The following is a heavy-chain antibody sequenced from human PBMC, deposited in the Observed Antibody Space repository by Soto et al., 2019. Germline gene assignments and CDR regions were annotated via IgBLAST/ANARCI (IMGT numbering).Heavy chain of an antibody. V-gene: IGHV1-69*02. Sequence: QVHLVQSGAEVKKPGSSVRVSCKASGDTFNSYTINWVRQAPGLGLEWLGRIIPMLSMSNSAHKFQGRVTVTADKSTNTAYLDVSRLTSEHTAIYYCARSYGSGSRALDYWGQGVRVTVSS. J-gene: IGHJ4*02. CDR1: GDTFNSYT. CDR3: ARSYGSGSRALDY. D-gene: IGHD3-10*01. CDR2: IIPMLSMS.